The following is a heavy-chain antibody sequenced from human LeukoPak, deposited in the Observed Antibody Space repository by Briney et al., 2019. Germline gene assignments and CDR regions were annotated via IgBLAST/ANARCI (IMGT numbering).Heavy chain of an antibody. V-gene: IGHV4-34*01. CDR1: GGSFSGYY. J-gene: IGHJ4*02. CDR3: ARFHDFWSGYSDY. Sequence: PSETLSLTCAVYGGSFSGYYWSWIRQPPGKGLEWIGEINHSGSTNYNPSLKSRATISVDTSKNQFSLKLSSVTAADTAVYYCARFHDFWSGYSDYWGQGTLVTVSS. CDR2: INHSGST. D-gene: IGHD3-3*01.